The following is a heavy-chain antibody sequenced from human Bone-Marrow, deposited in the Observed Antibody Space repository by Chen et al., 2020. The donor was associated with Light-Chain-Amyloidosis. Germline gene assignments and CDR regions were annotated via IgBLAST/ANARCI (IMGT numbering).Heavy chain of an antibody. CDR1: GFTFNDFG. CDR3: TRDTAFSSSWYSNYYFEY. Sequence: EVQLVESVGGLVQPGRSLRLSCTASGFTFNDFGLSWVRQAPGKGLEWISFIRGKAYGGTTEYAASVRGRFTISRDDSRGIAYLQMDSLRIDDTAVYYCTRDTAFSSSWYSNYYFEYWGQGSLVTVSS. CDR2: IRGKAYGGTT. D-gene: IGHD6-13*01. V-gene: IGHV3-49*04. J-gene: IGHJ4*02.